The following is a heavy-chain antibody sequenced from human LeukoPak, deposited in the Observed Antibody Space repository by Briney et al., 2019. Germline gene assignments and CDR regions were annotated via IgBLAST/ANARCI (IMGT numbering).Heavy chain of an antibody. CDR2: ISGSGGST. Sequence: GGSLRLSCAASGFTFSSYAMSWVRQAPGKGLEWVSAISGSGGSTYYADSVKGRFTISRDNSKNTLYLQMNSLRAEDTAVYYCAKVVGYSSSWSCDAFDIWGQGTMVTVSS. J-gene: IGHJ3*02. CDR3: AKVVGYSSSWSCDAFDI. D-gene: IGHD6-13*01. CDR1: GFTFSSYA. V-gene: IGHV3-23*01.